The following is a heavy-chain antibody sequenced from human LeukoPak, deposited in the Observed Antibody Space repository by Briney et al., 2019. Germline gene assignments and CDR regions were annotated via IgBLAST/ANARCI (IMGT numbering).Heavy chain of an antibody. J-gene: IGHJ6*03. D-gene: IGHD6-13*01. CDR2: IIPIFGTA. CDR3: ASGIAAAGPNSHYYYYYMDV. CDR1: GGTFSSYA. V-gene: IGHV1-69*13. Sequence: SVKVSCKASGGTFSSYAISWVRQAPGQGLEWMGGIIPIFGTANYAQKFQGRVTITADESTSTAYMELSSLRSEDTAVYYCASGIAAAGPNSHYYYYYMDVWGKGTTVTVSS.